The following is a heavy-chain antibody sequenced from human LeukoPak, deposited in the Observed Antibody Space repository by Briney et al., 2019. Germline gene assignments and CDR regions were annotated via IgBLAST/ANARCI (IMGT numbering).Heavy chain of an antibody. CDR3: ARGEMATEDIDY. J-gene: IGHJ4*02. Sequence: GGSLRLSCAASGFTFSSYSMNWVRQAPGKGLEWVSSISSSSSYIYYADSVKGRFTISRDNAKNSLYLQMNSLRAEDTAVYYCARGEMATEDIDYWGQGTLVTVSS. D-gene: IGHD5-24*01. V-gene: IGHV3-21*01. CDR1: GFTFSSYS. CDR2: ISSSSSYI.